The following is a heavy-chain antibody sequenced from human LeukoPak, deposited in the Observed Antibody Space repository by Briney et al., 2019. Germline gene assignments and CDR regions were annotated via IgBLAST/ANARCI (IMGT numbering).Heavy chain of an antibody. CDR1: GYTFSSYG. J-gene: IGHJ4*02. CDR2: ISAYNGNT. CDR3: ARDTGGSPYGDFHY. V-gene: IGHV1-18*01. D-gene: IGHD4/OR15-4a*01. Sequence: ASVKVSCKAFGYTFSSYGVSWVRQAPGQGLEWMGWISAYNGNTNYAQKFQGRVTLTTDTSTSTAYMEVGSLRSDDTAVYYCARDTGGSPYGDFHYWGQGPLVTVSS.